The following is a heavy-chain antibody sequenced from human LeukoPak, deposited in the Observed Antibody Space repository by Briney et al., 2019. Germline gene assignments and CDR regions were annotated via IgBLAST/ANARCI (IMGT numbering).Heavy chain of an antibody. D-gene: IGHD6-25*01. CDR2: IYHSGST. Sequence: SETLSLTCTVSDGSISSGGYYWSWIRQPPGKGLEWIGYIYHSGSTYYNPSLKSRVTISVDRSKNQFSLKLSSVTAADTAVYYCARDSREAVDAFDIWGQGTMVTVSS. J-gene: IGHJ3*02. CDR1: DGSISSGGYY. V-gene: IGHV4-30-2*01. CDR3: ARDSREAVDAFDI.